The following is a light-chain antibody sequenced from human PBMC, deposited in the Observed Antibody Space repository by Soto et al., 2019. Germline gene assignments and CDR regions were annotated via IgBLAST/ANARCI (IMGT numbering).Light chain of an antibody. CDR3: QQYDTLPIT. Sequence: DIPMTQSPSPLSASVGDRVTITCQASQVIGKYLNWYQQKPGKAPTVLIYDASNLETGVPSRFTGGGSGTDFTLSITSLQPEDIATYYCQQYDTLPITFGQGTRLEIK. CDR1: QVIGKY. J-gene: IGKJ5*01. CDR2: DAS. V-gene: IGKV1-33*01.